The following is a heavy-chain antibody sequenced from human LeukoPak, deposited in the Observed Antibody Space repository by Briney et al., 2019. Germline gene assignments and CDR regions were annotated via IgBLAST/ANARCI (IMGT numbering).Heavy chain of an antibody. V-gene: IGHV3-15*01. CDR3: TSNSPFCGGDCFSS. J-gene: IGHJ5*02. D-gene: IGHD2-21*02. CDR1: GFTVSSNY. CDR2: IKTKTEGGTT. Sequence: AGGSLRLSCAASGFTVSSNYMNWVRQAPGKGLEWVGRIKTKTEGGTTDYAAPVQGRFTISRDDSKNTLFLQMNSLKTEDTAVYYCTSNSPFCGGDCFSSWGQGTLVTVSS.